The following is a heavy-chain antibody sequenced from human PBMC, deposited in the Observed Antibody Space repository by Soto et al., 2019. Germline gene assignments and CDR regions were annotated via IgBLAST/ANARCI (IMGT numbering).Heavy chain of an antibody. CDR3: ARAPKIVYFDY. CDR2: IYYSGST. Sequence: SETLSLTCTVSSGSISSGGHYWSWIRQHPGKGLEWIGYIYYSGSTYYNPPLKSRVTISVDRSKNQFSLKLSSVTAADTAMYYCARAPKIVYFDYWGQGILVTVSS. D-gene: IGHD2-15*01. V-gene: IGHV4-31*03. J-gene: IGHJ4*02. CDR1: SGSISSGGHY.